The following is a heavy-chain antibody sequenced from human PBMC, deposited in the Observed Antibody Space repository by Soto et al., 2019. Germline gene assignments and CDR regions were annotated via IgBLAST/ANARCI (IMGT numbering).Heavy chain of an antibody. Sequence: PGGSLRLSCVASGFGFSNYWMGWVRQAPGKGLEWVANMKEDGSEKYYLDSVKGRFTISRDNAKNSLFLQVNSLRGEDTAVYYCAGGVYELDPWGQGTLVTVSS. J-gene: IGHJ5*02. V-gene: IGHV3-7*04. CDR1: GFGFSNYW. CDR2: MKEDGSEK. D-gene: IGHD3-16*01. CDR3: AGGVYELDP.